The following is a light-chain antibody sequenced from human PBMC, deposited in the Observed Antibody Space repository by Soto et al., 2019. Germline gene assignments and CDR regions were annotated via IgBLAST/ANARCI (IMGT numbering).Light chain of an antibody. CDR2: GAS. CDR1: QSVSSSY. CDR3: QQYGSSFT. V-gene: IGKV3-20*01. J-gene: IGKJ3*01. Sequence: ETVLTQSPGTLSLSPGERAPLSCRASQSVSSSYLAWYQQTPGQAPRLLIYGASSRATGIPDRFSGSGSGADFTLTISRLEPEDFAVYYCQQYGSSFTFGPGTKVDI.